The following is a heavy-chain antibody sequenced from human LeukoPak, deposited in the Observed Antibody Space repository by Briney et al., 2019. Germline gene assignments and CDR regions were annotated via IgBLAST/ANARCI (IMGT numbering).Heavy chain of an antibody. D-gene: IGHD1-26*01. Sequence: GGSLRLSCAASAFTFSDYYMSWIRQAPGKGLEWVSYISSSGSNIYYADSVKGRFTISRDNAKNSLYLQMNSLRAEDTAVYYCARARGSYSFDYWGQGTLVAVSS. V-gene: IGHV3-11*01. CDR3: ARARGSYSFDY. J-gene: IGHJ4*02. CDR2: ISSSGSNI. CDR1: AFTFSDYY.